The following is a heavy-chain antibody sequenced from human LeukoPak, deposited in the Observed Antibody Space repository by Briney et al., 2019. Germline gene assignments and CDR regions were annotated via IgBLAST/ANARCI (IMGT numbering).Heavy chain of an antibody. CDR2: INHSGST. J-gene: IGHJ4*02. CDR1: GGSFSGYY. V-gene: IGHV4-34*01. D-gene: IGHD4-11*01. CDR3: ARGVYSNPSDY. Sequence: SETLSLTCAVYGGSFSGYYWSWIRQPPGKGLEWIGEINHSGSTNYNPSLKSRVAISVDTSKNQFSLKLSSVTAADTAVYYCARGVYSNPSDYWGQGTLVTVSS.